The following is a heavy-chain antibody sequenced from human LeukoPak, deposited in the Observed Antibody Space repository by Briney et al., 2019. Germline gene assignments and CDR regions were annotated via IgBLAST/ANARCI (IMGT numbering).Heavy chain of an antibody. CDR1: GFTFSSYS. J-gene: IGHJ4*02. Sequence: GGSLRLSCAASGFTFSSYSMNWVRQAAGRGLEWVSYISSSSSTIYYADSVKGRFTISRDNAKNSLYLQMNSLRAEDTAVYYCARAAGRSGYYEVDYWGQGTLVTVSS. CDR2: ISSSSSTI. CDR3: ARAAGRSGYYEVDY. V-gene: IGHV3-48*01. D-gene: IGHD3-22*01.